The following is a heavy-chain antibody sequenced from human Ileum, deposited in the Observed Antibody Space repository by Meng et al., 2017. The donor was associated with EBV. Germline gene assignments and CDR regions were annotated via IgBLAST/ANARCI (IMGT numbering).Heavy chain of an antibody. D-gene: IGHD4-17*01. V-gene: IGHV1-3*01. Sequence: QVHVVQAGAEGKKPGASVKVSCKASGYTFPSYGMHWVRQAPGQRLEWMGWINAGNGNTKYSQKFQGRVTITRDTSASTAYMELSSLRSEDTAVYYCARGAYRGTVTTPSGNWGQGTLVTVSS. J-gene: IGHJ4*02. CDR1: GYTFPSYG. CDR2: INAGNGNT. CDR3: ARGAYRGTVTTPSGN.